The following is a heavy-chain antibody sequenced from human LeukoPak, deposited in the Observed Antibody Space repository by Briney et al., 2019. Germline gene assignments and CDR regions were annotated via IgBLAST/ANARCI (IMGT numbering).Heavy chain of an antibody. Sequence: GGSLRLSCSASGFTFSRYAMHWVRQAPGRGLEYVSAISSNGGSTYYADSVKGRFTISRDNSKNTLYLQMSSLRAEDTAVYYCVKDGSGSYYTYYFDYWGQGTLVTVSS. CDR1: GFTFSRYA. CDR3: VKDGSGSYYTYYFDY. CDR2: ISSNGGST. V-gene: IGHV3-64D*06. J-gene: IGHJ4*02. D-gene: IGHD3-10*01.